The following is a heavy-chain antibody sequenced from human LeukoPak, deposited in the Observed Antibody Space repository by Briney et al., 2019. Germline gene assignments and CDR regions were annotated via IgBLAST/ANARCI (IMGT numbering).Heavy chain of an antibody. V-gene: IGHV4-34*01. J-gene: IGHJ4*02. CDR3: VSPRGFSYGYFDY. CDR1: GGSFSGYY. CDR2: INHSGST. Sequence: SSETLSLTCAVYGGSFSGYYWSWIRQPPGKGLEWIGEINHSGSTNYNPSLKSRVTMSLDTSKNQFSLTLGSVSATDTAVYYCVSPRGFSYGYFDYWGQGTLVTVSS. D-gene: IGHD5-18*01.